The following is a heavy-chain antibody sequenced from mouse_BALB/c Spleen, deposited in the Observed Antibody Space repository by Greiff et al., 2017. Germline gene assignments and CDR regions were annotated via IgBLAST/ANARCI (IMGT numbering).Heavy chain of an antibody. CDR3: ARGGLLPFAY. D-gene: IGHD2-3*01. V-gene: IGHV2-9*02. Sequence: QVQLQQSGPGLVAPSQSLSITCTVSGFSLTSYGVHWVRQPPGKGLEWLGVIWAGGSTNYNSALMSRLSISKDNSKSQVFLKMNSLQTDDTAMYYCARGGLLPFAYWGQGTLVTVSA. CDR1: GFSLTSYG. CDR2: IWAGGST. J-gene: IGHJ3*01.